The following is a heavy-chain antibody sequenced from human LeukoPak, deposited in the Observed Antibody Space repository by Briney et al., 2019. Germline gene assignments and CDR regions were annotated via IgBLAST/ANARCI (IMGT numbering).Heavy chain of an antibody. Sequence: GGSLRLSCAASGITVSGNFMSWVRQAPGKGLEWVSVIYSGGSIYYVDSVKGRFTISRDNSKNTLYLEMNSLRADDTAVYYCAKRGNTISFFDPWGQGTLVTVSS. D-gene: IGHD5-24*01. V-gene: IGHV3-66*01. CDR3: AKRGNTISFFDP. CDR2: IYSGGSI. CDR1: GITVSGNF. J-gene: IGHJ5*02.